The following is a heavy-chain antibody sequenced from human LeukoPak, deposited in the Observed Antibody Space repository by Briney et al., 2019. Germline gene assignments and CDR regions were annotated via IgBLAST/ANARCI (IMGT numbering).Heavy chain of an antibody. CDR2: IIPIFGTA. J-gene: IGHJ4*02. Sequence: ASVKVSCKASGGTFSSYAIGWVRQAPGQGLEWMGGIIPIFGTANYAQKFQGRVTITADKSTSTAYMELSSLRSEDTAVYYCARGDYDILTGSLFHWGQGTLVTVSS. CDR1: GGTFSSYA. V-gene: IGHV1-69*06. D-gene: IGHD3-9*01. CDR3: ARGDYDILTGSLFH.